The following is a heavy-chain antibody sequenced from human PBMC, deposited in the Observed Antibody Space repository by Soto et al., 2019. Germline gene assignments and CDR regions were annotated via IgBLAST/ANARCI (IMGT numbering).Heavy chain of an antibody. J-gene: IGHJ1*01. CDR3: ASGPGARATRL. Sequence: SVTVSPMASRGTFSSYAISWVRQAPGQGLECMGWISAYNGNTSYAQKLQGRVTMTTDTSTGTAYMELRSLRSDDTAVYYCASGPGARATRLWGKGTLVPPAS. D-gene: IGHD5-12*01. V-gene: IGHV1-18*01. CDR1: RGTFSSYA. CDR2: ISAYNGNT.